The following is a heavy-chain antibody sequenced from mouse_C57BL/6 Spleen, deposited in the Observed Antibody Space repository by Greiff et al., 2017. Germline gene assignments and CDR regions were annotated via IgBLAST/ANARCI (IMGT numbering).Heavy chain of an antibody. CDR2: IYPGDGDT. D-gene: IGHD1-1*01. CDR1: GYAFSSSW. V-gene: IGHV1-82*01. J-gene: IGHJ1*03. CDR3: ARSYYYGSHWYFDV. Sequence: VQLVESGPELVKPGASVKISCKASGYAFSSSWMNWVKQRPGKGLEWIGRIYPGDGDTNYNGTFKGKATQTADNSSSTAYMQLSSLTSEDSAVYFGARSYYYGSHWYFDVWGTGTTVTVSS.